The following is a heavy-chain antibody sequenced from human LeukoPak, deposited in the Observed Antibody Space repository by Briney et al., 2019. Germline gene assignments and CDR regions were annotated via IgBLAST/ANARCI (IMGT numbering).Heavy chain of an antibody. CDR3: AKRGPGSPQSGKYYFDY. Sequence: GETLRLSCAASGFTFSTYGITWVRQAPGKGLEWVSAISGRADLTFYADSVKGRFTISRDNSKNTLYLQMNSLRAEDTAVYYCAKRGPGSPQSGKYYFDYWGQGTLVTVSS. CDR2: ISGRADLT. V-gene: IGHV3-23*01. D-gene: IGHD3-10*01. J-gene: IGHJ4*02. CDR1: GFTFSTYG.